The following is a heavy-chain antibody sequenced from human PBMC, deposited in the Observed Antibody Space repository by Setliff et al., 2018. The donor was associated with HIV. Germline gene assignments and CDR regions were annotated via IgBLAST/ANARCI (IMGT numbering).Heavy chain of an antibody. Sequence: KPSETLSLTCTVSGGSISSYYWSWIRQPPGKGLEWIGYIYYSGSTNYKPSLQSRVTISVDTSKNQFSLKLRSVTAADTAVYYCARAVNYWGLLSWFDPWGQGTLVTVSS. D-gene: IGHD7-27*01. J-gene: IGHJ5*02. CDR3: ARAVNYWGLLSWFDP. CDR2: IYYSGST. CDR1: GGSISSYY. V-gene: IGHV4-59*08.